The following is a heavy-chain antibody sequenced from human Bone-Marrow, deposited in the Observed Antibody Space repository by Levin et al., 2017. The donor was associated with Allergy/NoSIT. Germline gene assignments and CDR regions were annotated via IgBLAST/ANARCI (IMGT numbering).Heavy chain of an antibody. D-gene: IGHD2-15*01. CDR3: AMISCSGGYCYLDY. V-gene: IGHV1-69*08. Sequence: TWVRQAPGQGPEWMGRIIPFAGTTTYAQQFQGRVSITADTSTSTAYLDVSSLRSADTAVYYCAMISCSGGYCYLDYWGQGTLVTVSS. CDR2: IIPFAGTT. J-gene: IGHJ4*02.